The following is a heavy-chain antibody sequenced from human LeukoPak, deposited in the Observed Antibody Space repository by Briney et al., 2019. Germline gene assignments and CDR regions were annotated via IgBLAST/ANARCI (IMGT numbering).Heavy chain of an antibody. Sequence: GASVKVSCKASGYTFTGYYMHWVRQAPGQGLEWMGWINPNGGGTNYAQKFQGRVTMTRDTSISTAYVELSRLRSDDTAVYYCARPYCSGGSCYERFDYWGQGTLVTVSS. D-gene: IGHD2-15*01. CDR2: INPNGGGT. V-gene: IGHV1-2*02. CDR1: GYTFTGYY. J-gene: IGHJ4*02. CDR3: ARPYCSGGSCYERFDY.